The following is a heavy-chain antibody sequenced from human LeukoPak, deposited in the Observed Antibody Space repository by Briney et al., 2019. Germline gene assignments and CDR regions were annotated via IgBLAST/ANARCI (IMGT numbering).Heavy chain of an antibody. D-gene: IGHD2-2*01. CDR2: ISAYNGNT. CDR1: GYTFTSYG. CDR3: ARDDIVVVPAAFYYGMDV. Sequence: GASVKVSCKASGYTFTSYGISWVRQAPGRGLEWMGWISAYNGNTNYAQKLQGRVTMTTDTSTSTAYMELRSLRSDDTAVYYCARDDIVVVPAAFYYGMDVWGQGTTVTVSS. J-gene: IGHJ6*02. V-gene: IGHV1-18*01.